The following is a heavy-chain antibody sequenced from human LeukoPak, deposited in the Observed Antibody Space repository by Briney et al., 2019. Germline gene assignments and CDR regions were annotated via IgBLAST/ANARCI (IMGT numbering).Heavy chain of an antibody. CDR3: ARDYTAVGFDY. Sequence: PGGSLRLPCAASGFTFSNFNMNWVRHVPGKGLEWVSTISSGSTYKYYADSVKGRFTISRDNAKTSLYLQMSSLRVEDAAFYYCARDYTAVGFDYWGQGTLVTVSS. J-gene: IGHJ4*02. CDR1: GFTFSNFN. CDR2: ISSGSTYK. V-gene: IGHV3-21*01. D-gene: IGHD6-19*01.